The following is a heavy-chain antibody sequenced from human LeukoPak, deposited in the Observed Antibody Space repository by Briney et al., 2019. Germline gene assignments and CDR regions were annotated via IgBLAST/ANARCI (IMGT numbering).Heavy chain of an antibody. CDR2: TNSDGRTT. CDR1: GFTFSNYW. CDR3: ARDRGSYTLEY. V-gene: IGHV3-74*01. J-gene: IGHJ4*02. Sequence: GGSLRLSCVASGFTFSNYWMHWVRQAPGKGLVWVSRTNSDGRTTTYADSVKGRFTIFRDNAKNTLYLQMNNLSAEDTSVYYCARDRGSYTLEYWGQGTLVTVSS. D-gene: IGHD1-26*01.